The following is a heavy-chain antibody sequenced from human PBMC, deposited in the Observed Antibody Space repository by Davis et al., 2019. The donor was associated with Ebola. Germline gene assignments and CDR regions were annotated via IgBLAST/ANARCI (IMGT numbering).Heavy chain of an antibody. D-gene: IGHD1-1*01. CDR2: FSYSGSP. Sequence: SETLSLTCTVSGVSIKTYYWSWIRQPPGKGLEWIGSFSYSGSPYYNPSLKSRVTILVDTSKHQFSLNVRSATAADTAVYYCARGLYPWELDYWGQGTLVTVSS. CDR1: GVSIKTYY. J-gene: IGHJ4*02. CDR3: ARGLYPWELDY. V-gene: IGHV4-39*01.